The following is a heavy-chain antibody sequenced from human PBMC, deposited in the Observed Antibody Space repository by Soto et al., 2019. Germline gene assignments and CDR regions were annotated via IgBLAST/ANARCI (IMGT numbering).Heavy chain of an antibody. V-gene: IGHV1-18*01. D-gene: IGHD5-12*01. J-gene: IGHJ6*02. Sequence: QVQLVQSGAEVKKPGASVKVSCKASGYTFTSYGISWVRQAPGQGLEWMGWISAYNGNTNYAQKLQGRVTMTTDTSTSTAYMELRSLRADDTAVYYCAREGYNPGDDYYYGMDVWGQGTTVTVSS. CDR1: GYTFTSYG. CDR3: AREGYNPGDDYYYGMDV. CDR2: ISAYNGNT.